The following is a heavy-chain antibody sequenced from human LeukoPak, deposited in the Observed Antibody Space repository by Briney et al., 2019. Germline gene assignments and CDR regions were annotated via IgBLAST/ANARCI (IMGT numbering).Heavy chain of an antibody. V-gene: IGHV4-39*01. J-gene: IGHJ4*02. CDR3: ARRKKDYGDYDY. Sequence: PSETLSLTCTVPGGSISSSSYYWGWIRQPPGTGLEWIGSIYYSGSTYYNPSLKSRVTISVDTSKNQFSLKLSSVTAADTAVYYCARRKKDYGDYDYWGQGTLVTVSS. D-gene: IGHD4-17*01. CDR2: IYYSGST. CDR1: GGSISSSSYY.